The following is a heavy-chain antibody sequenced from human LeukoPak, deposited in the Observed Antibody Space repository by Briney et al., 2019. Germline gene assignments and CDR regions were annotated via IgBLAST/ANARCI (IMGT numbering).Heavy chain of an antibody. CDR2: IYYSGNT. J-gene: IGHJ4*02. CDR1: GFTFSSYS. V-gene: IGHV4-39*01. CDR3: VRHYGP. Sequence: GSLRLSCAASGFTFSSYSMNWIRQPPGKGLEWIGSIYYSGNTYYNPSLKSRVTISVDTSKNQFSLKLNSVTATDTAVYYCVRHYGPWGQGTLVTVSS. D-gene: IGHD3-10*01.